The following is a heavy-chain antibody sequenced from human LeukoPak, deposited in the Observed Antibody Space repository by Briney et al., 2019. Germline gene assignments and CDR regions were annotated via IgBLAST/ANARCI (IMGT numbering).Heavy chain of an antibody. Sequence: SETLSLTCTVSCGSISSSSYYWGWIRQPPGKGLEWIGSIYYSGSTYYNPSLKSRVTISVDTSKNQFSLKLSSVTAADTAVYYCARRTMFSVDYWGQGTLVTVSS. V-gene: IGHV4-39*01. J-gene: IGHJ4*02. CDR1: CGSISSSSYY. CDR2: IYYSGST. D-gene: IGHD3-10*02. CDR3: ARRTMFSVDY.